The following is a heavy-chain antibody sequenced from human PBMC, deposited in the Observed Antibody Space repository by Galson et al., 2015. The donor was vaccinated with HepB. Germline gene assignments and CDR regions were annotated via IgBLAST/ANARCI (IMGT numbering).Heavy chain of an antibody. CDR1: GFTFSNYI. J-gene: IGHJ3*01. V-gene: IGHV3-30*04. CDR3: AREGPHCICTTFTCPGCAFDF. Sequence: SLRLSCAASGFTFSNYIMHWLRQDPGKGLEWVSLISYDASDENYADSVRGRFTVSRDNSKSTLYLHMNGLRGDDTAIYYCAREGPHCICTTFTCPGCAFDFWGQGTMVTVSS. CDR2: ISYDASDE. D-gene: IGHD2/OR15-2a*01.